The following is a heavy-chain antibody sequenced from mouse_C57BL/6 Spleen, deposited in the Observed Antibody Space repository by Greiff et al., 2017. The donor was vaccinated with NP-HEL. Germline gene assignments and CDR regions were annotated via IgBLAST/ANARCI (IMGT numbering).Heavy chain of an antibody. CDR3: ARSDYYGSRDWYFDV. CDR1: GYTFTSYT. CDR2: INPSSGYT. Sequence: QVQLQQSGAELVRPGASVKMSCKASGYTFTSYTMHWVKQRPGQGLEWIGYINPSSGYTKYNQKFKDKATLTADKSSSTAYMQLSSLTSEDSAVYYCARSDYYGSRDWYFDVWGTGTTVTVSS. J-gene: IGHJ1*03. D-gene: IGHD1-1*01. V-gene: IGHV1-4*01.